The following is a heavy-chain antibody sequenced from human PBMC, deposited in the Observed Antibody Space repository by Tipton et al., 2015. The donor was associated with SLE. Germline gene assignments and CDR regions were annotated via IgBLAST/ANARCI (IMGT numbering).Heavy chain of an antibody. CDR1: GFTFSSYW. V-gene: IGHV3-7*01. J-gene: IGHJ4*02. CDR2: IKQDGSEK. CDR3: ARWRWLQLQGDFDY. Sequence: GSLRLSCAASGFTFSSYWMSWVRQAPGKGLEWVANIKQDGSEKYYVDSVKGRFTISRDNAKNSLYLQMNSLRAEDTAVYYCARWRWLQLQGDFDYWGQGTLVTVSS. D-gene: IGHD5-24*01.